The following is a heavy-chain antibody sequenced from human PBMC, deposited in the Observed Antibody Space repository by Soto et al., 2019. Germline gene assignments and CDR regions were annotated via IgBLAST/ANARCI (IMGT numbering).Heavy chain of an antibody. V-gene: IGHV1-8*01. J-gene: IGHJ5*02. D-gene: IGHD2-21*01. CDR3: ARGSPILVVPPGWLDP. CDR2: MNPNSGNT. CDR1: GYTFTSYD. Sequence: ASVKGSCKASGYTFTSYDINWVRQATGQGIEWMGWMNPNSGNTGYAQKFQGRVTMTRNTSISTAYMELSSLRSEDTAVYYCARGSPILVVPPGWLDPCGQGTLVTVSP.